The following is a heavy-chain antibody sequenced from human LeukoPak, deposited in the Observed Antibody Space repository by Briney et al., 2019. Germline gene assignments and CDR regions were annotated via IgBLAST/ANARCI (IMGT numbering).Heavy chain of an antibody. Sequence: SETLSLTCTASGGSMSSYYWSWIRQPPGKGLEWIGYIYYSGSTNYNPSLKSRVTISVDTSKNQFSLKLSSVTAADTAVYYCARGGYYFDYWGQGTLVTVSS. D-gene: IGHD1-26*01. CDR2: IYYSGST. CDR3: ARGGYYFDY. V-gene: IGHV4-59*01. J-gene: IGHJ4*02. CDR1: GGSMSSYY.